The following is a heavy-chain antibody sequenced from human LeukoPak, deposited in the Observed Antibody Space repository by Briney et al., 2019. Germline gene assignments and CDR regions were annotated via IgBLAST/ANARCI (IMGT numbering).Heavy chain of an antibody. V-gene: IGHV3-64D*06. Sequence: GGSLRLSCSASGFTFSSYAMHWVRQAPGKGLEYVSAISSNGGSTYYADSVKGRFTISRDNSKNTLYLQMSSLRSDDTAVYYCARDRYNWNLPTSLFDPWGQGTLVTVSS. CDR2: ISSNGGST. D-gene: IGHD1-1*01. J-gene: IGHJ5*02. CDR3: ARDRYNWNLPTSLFDP. CDR1: GFTFSSYA.